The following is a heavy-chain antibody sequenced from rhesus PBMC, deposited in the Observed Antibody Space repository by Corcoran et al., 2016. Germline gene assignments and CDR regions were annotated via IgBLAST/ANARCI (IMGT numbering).Heavy chain of an antibody. CDR1: GASISTHY. CDR2: TYGSDGGT. D-gene: IGHD2-33*01. V-gene: IGHV4S2*01. CDR3: ARDWTCTNSDCSSYNSLDA. Sequence: QVQLQESGLGLVKPSETLPLTCAVFGASISTHYWSWIRQSPGKGLAVSGTTYGSDGGTSYNPPLNRCITLSKDSSNKQFSLNLNSVTTADTAVYYCARDWTCTNSDCSSYNSLDAWGRGILVTVSS. J-gene: IGHJ5-2*02.